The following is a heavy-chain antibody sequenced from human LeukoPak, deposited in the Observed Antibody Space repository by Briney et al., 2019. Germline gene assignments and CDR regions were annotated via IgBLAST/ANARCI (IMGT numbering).Heavy chain of an antibody. CDR3: ARGGHLNYFYYYMDV. CDR2: IYYSGST. Sequence: SETLSLTCTVSGGSISSSSYYWGWIRQPPGKGLEWIGSIYYSGSTYYNPSLKSRVTISVDTSKNQFSLKLSSVTAADTAVYYCARGGHLNYFYYYMDVWGKGTTVTVSS. V-gene: IGHV4-39*07. D-gene: IGHD3-10*01. J-gene: IGHJ6*03. CDR1: GGSISSSSYY.